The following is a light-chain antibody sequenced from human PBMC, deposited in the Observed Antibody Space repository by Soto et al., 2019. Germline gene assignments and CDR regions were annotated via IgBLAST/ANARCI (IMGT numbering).Light chain of an antibody. V-gene: IGLV2-23*01. Sequence: QSALTQPASVSGSPGQSITISCPGTSSDVGSYNLVSWYQQHPGKAPKLMIYEGSKRPSGVSNRFSGSKFGNTASLTISVLQAEDEADYYCCSYVGSWGYVFGTGTKLTVL. CDR1: SSDVGSYNL. CDR3: CSYVGSWGYV. CDR2: EGS. J-gene: IGLJ1*01.